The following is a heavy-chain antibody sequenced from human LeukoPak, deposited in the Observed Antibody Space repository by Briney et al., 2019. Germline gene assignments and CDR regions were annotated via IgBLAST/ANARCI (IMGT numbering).Heavy chain of an antibody. CDR2: INYSGSN. V-gene: IGHV4-34*01. J-gene: IGHJ3*02. Sequence: SETLSLTCAVYGGSFRGYYWSWIPQPPGKGLEGIGEINYSGSNNYNPPLKSQVPISVDTSKNHFALKLSSVTAAGTAVYYCARGMIVVVSDAFDIWGQGKMVSVSS. D-gene: IGHD3-22*01. CDR1: GGSFRGYY. CDR3: ARGMIVVVSDAFDI.